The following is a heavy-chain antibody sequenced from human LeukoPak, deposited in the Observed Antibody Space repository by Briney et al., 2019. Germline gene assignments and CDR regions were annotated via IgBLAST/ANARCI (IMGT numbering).Heavy chain of an antibody. D-gene: IGHD1-26*01. CDR1: GGSISSYY. CDR2: NYTSGST. J-gene: IGHJ4*02. CDR3: ARENSGSYREFDY. V-gene: IGHV4-4*07. Sequence: SETLSLTCTVSGGSISSYYWSWIRQPAGKGLEWIGRNYTSGSTNYNASLKSRVSMSVDTSKNQFSLKLSSVTAADTAVFYCARENSGSYREFDYWGQGTLVTVSS.